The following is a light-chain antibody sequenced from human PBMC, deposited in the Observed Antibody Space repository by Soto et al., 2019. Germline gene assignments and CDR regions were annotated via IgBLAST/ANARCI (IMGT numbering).Light chain of an antibody. J-gene: IGKJ4*01. CDR3: QQLHSYPLT. V-gene: IGKV1-9*01. Sequence: IQLTQSPSSLSASVGDRVTITCRASQGISSYLAWYQLKPGKAPKLLIFAASTLQSGVPSRFSGSGSGTDFTLTISSLQPEDFATYYCQQLHSYPLTFGGGTKVDIK. CDR1: QGISSY. CDR2: AAS.